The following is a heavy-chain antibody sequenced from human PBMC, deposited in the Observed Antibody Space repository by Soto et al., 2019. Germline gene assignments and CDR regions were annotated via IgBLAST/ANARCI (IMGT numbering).Heavy chain of an antibody. D-gene: IGHD2-15*01. J-gene: IGHJ4*02. V-gene: IGHV1-69*01. CDR3: AIEGGSGAFRYGYYFDY. CDR1: GGTFSSYA. CDR2: IIPIFGTA. Sequence: QVQLVQSGAEVKNPGSSVKVSCKASGGTFSSYAISWVRQAPGQGLEWMGGIIPIFGTANYAQKFQGRVTITADEAPSTAYMELSSLRSEDTAVYYFAIEGGSGAFRYGYYFDYWGQGTLVTVAS.